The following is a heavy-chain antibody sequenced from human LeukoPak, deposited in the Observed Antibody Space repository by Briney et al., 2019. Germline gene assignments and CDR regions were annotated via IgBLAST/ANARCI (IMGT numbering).Heavy chain of an antibody. CDR3: ARLPGASRPRYYFDY. Sequence: PSETLSLTCIVSGSSIHSGYYWGWIRQPPGKGLEWIGTISDRGSTYNNPSLKSRVTISVDTSKNQLSLKLTSVTAADTAVYYCARLPGASRPRYYFDYWGQGTLVTVSS. CDR2: ISDRGST. CDR1: GSSIHSGYY. V-gene: IGHV4-38-2*02. D-gene: IGHD6-6*01. J-gene: IGHJ4*02.